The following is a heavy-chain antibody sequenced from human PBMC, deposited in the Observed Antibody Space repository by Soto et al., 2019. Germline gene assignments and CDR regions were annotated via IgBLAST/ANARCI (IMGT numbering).Heavy chain of an antibody. Sequence: SGPTLVNPTQTLTLTCSFSGFSLSADGMCVSWIRQPPGKALEWLALIDWEDNKFYNTPLKTRLTLSKDTSKHQVVLTMTDMDPVDTATYYCVRIRSGYSPSSYYYGLDVWGQGTTVTVSS. D-gene: IGHD3-3*01. J-gene: IGHJ6*02. CDR1: GFSLSADGMC. V-gene: IGHV2-70*01. CDR3: VRIRSGYSPSSYYYGLDV. CDR2: IDWEDNK.